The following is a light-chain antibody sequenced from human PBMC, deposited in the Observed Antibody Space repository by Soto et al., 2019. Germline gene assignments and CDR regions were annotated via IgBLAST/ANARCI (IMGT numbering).Light chain of an antibody. CDR3: QQYNSYSPEWT. V-gene: IGKV1-5*03. J-gene: IGKJ1*01. Sequence: DIQLTQSPSALSASVEDGVTSTCGASQSISSWLAWDQQKPGKAPKLLIYRASSLESGVPSRFSGSGSGTEFTLTISSLQPDDFATYYCQQYNSYSPEWTFGQGTKV. CDR2: RAS. CDR1: QSISSW.